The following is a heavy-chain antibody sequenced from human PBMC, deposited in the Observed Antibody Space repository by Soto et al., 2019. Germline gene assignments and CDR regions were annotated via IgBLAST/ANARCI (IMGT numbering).Heavy chain of an antibody. CDR3: ARGFRMRNFWSGYYTDEGYYYGMDV. CDR1: GGSFSGYY. Sequence: ETLSLTCAVYGGSFSGYYWSWIRQPPGKGLEWIGEINHSGSTNYNPSLKSRVTISVDTSKNQFSLKLSSVTAADTAVYYCARGFRMRNFWSGYYTDEGYYYGMDVWGQGTTVTVSS. V-gene: IGHV4-34*01. J-gene: IGHJ6*02. CDR2: INHSGST. D-gene: IGHD3-3*01.